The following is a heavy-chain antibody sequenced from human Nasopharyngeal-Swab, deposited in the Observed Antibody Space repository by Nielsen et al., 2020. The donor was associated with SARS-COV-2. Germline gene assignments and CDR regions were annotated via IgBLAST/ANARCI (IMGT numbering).Heavy chain of an antibody. D-gene: IGHD2-2*01. Sequence: SETLSLTCTVSGGSISSYYWIWIRQPPGKGLEWIGYIYYSGSTNYNPSLKSRVTISVDTSKNQFSLKLSSVTAADTAVYYCARGYCSSTSCYAARHFDYWGQGTLVTVSS. CDR2: IYYSGST. CDR1: GGSISSYY. V-gene: IGHV4-59*01. J-gene: IGHJ4*02. CDR3: ARGYCSSTSCYAARHFDY.